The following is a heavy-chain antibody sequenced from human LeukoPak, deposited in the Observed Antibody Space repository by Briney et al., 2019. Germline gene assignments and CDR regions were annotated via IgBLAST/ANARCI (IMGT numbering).Heavy chain of an antibody. J-gene: IGHJ4*02. CDR1: GYTFTGYY. Sequence: ASVKVSCKASGYTFTGYYMHWVRQAPGQGLEWMGRINPNSGGTNYAQKFQDRVTMTRDTSISTAYMELSRLRSDDTAVYYCARDLAEYYYDSSGYLDWGQGTLVTVSS. V-gene: IGHV1-2*06. D-gene: IGHD3-22*01. CDR2: INPNSGGT. CDR3: ARDLAEYYYDSSGYLD.